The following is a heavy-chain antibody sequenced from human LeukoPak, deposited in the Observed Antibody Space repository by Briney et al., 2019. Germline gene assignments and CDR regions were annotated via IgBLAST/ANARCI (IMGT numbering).Heavy chain of an antibody. CDR3: ARPVQLERRTLLNWFDP. Sequence: PSETLSLTCTVSGGSISSYYWDWIRQPPGKGLEWIGSISYSGSTYYNPSLKSRVSISVDTSKNQFSLKLTSVTAADTAVYYCARPVQLERRTLLNWFDPWGQGTLVTVSS. V-gene: IGHV4-39*01. J-gene: IGHJ5*02. CDR1: GGSISSYY. D-gene: IGHD1-1*01. CDR2: ISYSGST.